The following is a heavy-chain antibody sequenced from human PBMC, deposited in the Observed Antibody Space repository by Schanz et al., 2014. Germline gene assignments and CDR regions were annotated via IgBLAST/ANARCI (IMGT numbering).Heavy chain of an antibody. J-gene: IGHJ4*02. CDR2: IDYNGSP. D-gene: IGHD7-27*01. Sequence: QVPLQESGPGLVKPSETLSLTCAVSGGYMKLYSWSWIRQAPGKGLEWLGHIDYNGSPNYNPSLESRVTISIDTSTNQFSLDVRSVTTTDTAVYFCARSAANWGFDHWSQGTLVTVSS. CDR3: ARSAANWGFDH. CDR1: GGYMKLYS. V-gene: IGHV4-59*08.